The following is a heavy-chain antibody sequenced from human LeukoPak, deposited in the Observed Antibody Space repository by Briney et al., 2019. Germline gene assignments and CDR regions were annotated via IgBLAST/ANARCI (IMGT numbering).Heavy chain of an antibody. CDR2: ISSSGNYI. D-gene: IGHD6-19*01. CDR3: ARMGSGFAN. Sequence: GGSLRLSCAASGFTFSSYSMNWVRQAPGKGLEWVSSISSSGNYIYYADSVKGRFTISRDNAKNSLYLQMNSLRAEDTAVYYCARMGSGFANWGQGTLVTVSS. CDR1: GFTFSSYS. J-gene: IGHJ4*02. V-gene: IGHV3-21*01.